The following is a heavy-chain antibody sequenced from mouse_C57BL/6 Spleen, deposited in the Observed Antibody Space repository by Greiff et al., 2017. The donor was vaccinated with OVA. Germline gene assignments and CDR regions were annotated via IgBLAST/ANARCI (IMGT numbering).Heavy chain of an antibody. D-gene: IGHD5-1*01. J-gene: IGHJ4*01. CDR1: GYTFTSYW. V-gene: IGHV1-55*01. CDR3: ARGEYPYAMDY. CDR2: IYPGSGST. Sequence: QVQLQQPGAELVKPGASVTMSCKVSGYTFTSYWITWVKQRPGQGLEWIGDIYPGSGSTNYNEKFKSKATLTVDTSSSTAYMQLSSLTSEDSAVYYCARGEYPYAMDYWGQGTSVTVSS.